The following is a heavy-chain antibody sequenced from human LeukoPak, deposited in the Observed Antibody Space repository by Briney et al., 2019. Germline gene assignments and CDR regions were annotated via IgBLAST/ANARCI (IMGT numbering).Heavy chain of an antibody. CDR2: INPNSGGT. V-gene: IGHV1-2*02. D-gene: IGHD4-11*01. CDR1: GYTFTGYY. J-gene: IGHJ4*02. Sequence: ASVKVSCKASGYTFTGYYMHWVRQAPGQGLEWMGWINPNSGGTNYAQKFQGRVTMTRDTSISTAYMELSRLGSDDTAVYYCARERDAYSNYDFTSLGLPDYWGQGTLVTVSS. CDR3: ARERDAYSNYDFTSLGLPDY.